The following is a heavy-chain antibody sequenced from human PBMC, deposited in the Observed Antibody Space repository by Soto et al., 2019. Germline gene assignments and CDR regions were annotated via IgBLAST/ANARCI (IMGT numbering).Heavy chain of an antibody. V-gene: IGHV4-31*03. CDR3: ARVAVNLYYVFWSGKEVSFLDWFDP. Sequence: QVQLQESGPGLVKPSQTLSLTCTVSGGSISSGGYYWSWIRQHPGKGLEWIGYIYYSGSTYYNPSLKSRVTISVDTSKNQFSLKLSSVTAADTAVYYCARVAVNLYYVFWSGKEVSFLDWFDPWGQGTLVTVSS. CDR2: IYYSGST. D-gene: IGHD3-3*01. CDR1: GGSISSGGYY. J-gene: IGHJ5*02.